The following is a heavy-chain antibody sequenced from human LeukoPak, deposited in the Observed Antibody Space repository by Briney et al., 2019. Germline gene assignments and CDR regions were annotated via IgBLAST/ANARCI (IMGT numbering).Heavy chain of an antibody. CDR3: ANLLRWEPY. CDR1: GFTFSSYE. V-gene: IGHV3-48*03. Sequence: PGGSLRLSCAASGFTFSSYEMNRVRQAPGKGLEWVSYISNSGSTIYYTDSVKGRFTISRDNAKNSLYLQMNSLRAEDTAVYYCANLLRWEPYWGQGTLVTVSS. J-gene: IGHJ4*02. CDR2: ISNSGSTI. D-gene: IGHD4-23*01.